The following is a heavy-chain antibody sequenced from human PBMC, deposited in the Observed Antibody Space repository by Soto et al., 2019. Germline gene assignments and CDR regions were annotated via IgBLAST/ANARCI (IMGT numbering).Heavy chain of an antibody. V-gene: IGHV4-4*02. CDR3: ARIYSSDPFIDY. J-gene: IGHJ4*02. CDR2: IYHSGST. D-gene: IGHD6-19*01. CDR1: GVSISSSNW. Sequence: SETLSLTCAVSGVSISSSNWWSWVRQPPRKGLEWIGEIYHSGSTNYNPSLKSRVTISVDKSKNQFSLKLSSVTAADTAVYYWARIYSSDPFIDYWGQGTLVTVSS.